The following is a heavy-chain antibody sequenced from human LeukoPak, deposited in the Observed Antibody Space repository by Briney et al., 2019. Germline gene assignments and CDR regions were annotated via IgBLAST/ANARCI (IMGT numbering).Heavy chain of an antibody. J-gene: IGHJ3*02. CDR1: GFTFSSYG. D-gene: IGHD4-17*01. CDR2: IWYDGSNK. Sequence: GGSLRLSCAASGFTFSSYGMHWVRQAPGKGLEWVAVIWYDGSNKYYADSVKGRFTISRDNSKNTLYLQMNSLRAEDTAVCYCARGGDYGDPQGAFDIWGQGTMVTVSS. V-gene: IGHV3-33*01. CDR3: ARGGDYGDPQGAFDI.